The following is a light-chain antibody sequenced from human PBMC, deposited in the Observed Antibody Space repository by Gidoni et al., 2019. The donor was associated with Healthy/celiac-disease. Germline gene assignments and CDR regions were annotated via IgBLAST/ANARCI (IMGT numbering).Light chain of an antibody. CDR2: GSS. J-gene: IGKJ1*01. CDR3: HQYNNWPPRT. Sequence: EIVMTQSPATLSVSPGERAPLSCRASQSVSSNLAWYQQKPGQAPRLLIYGSSTRATGIPARFSGSGSGTEFTLTISSLQSEDFAVYYCHQYNNWPPRTFGQGTKVEIK. CDR1: QSVSSN. V-gene: IGKV3-15*01.